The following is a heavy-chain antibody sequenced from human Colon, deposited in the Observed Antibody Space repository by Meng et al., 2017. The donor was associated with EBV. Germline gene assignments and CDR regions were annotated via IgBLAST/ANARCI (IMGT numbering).Heavy chain of an antibody. D-gene: IGHD1-26*01. V-gene: IGHV1-18*01. Sequence: QVRVVRPGGEVKKPGASVKVSCKASGYTFTNYGITWVRQAPGQGLEWMGWISAYNGDTNYAQTLQGRVTMTTDTSTSTAYMELRSLRSDDTAVYYCARVEVGITSGDYWGQGTLVTVSS. CDR1: GYTFTNYG. CDR3: ARVEVGITSGDY. J-gene: IGHJ4*02. CDR2: ISAYNGDT.